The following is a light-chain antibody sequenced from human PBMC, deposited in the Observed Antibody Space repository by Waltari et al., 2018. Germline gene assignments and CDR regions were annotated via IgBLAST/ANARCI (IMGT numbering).Light chain of an antibody. CDR2: GAS. V-gene: IGKV3-20*01. CDR3: QHYLRLPVT. J-gene: IGKJ1*01. CDR1: QSVSRY. Sequence: EIGLTQSPGTRSLSPGERAPFSCRASQSVSRYLAWYQQKPGQAPRLLINGASNRATGIPDRFSGSGSGTDFSLTISSLEPEDFAVYYCQHYLRLPVTFGQGTKVEIK.